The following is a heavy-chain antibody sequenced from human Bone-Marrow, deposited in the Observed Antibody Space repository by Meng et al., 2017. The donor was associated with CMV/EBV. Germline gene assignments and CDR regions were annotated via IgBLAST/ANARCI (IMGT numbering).Heavy chain of an antibody. Sequence: SETLSLTCAVHGGSFSGYYWSWIRQPPGKGLEWIGEINHSGSTNYNPSLKSRVTISVDTSKNQFSLKLSSVTAADTAVYYCASEMRDIVVVPAEGLSYYYGMGVWGQGARVHVSS. D-gene: IGHD2-2*01. CDR3: ASEMRDIVVVPAEGLSYYYGMGV. CDR1: GGSFSGYY. J-gene: IGHJ6*01. CDR2: INHSGST. V-gene: IGHV4-34*01.